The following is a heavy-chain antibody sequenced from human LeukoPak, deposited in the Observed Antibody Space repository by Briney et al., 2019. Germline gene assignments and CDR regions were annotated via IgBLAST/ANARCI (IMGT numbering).Heavy chain of an antibody. J-gene: IGHJ5*02. V-gene: IGHV4-59*01. Sequence: SETLSLTCTVSGGSISSYYWSWVRQPPGKGLEWIGCIYYSGSTNYNPSLNSRVTISVDTSKNQFSLKLNSVTAADTAVYYCAGVSATAWFDPWGQGTLVTVSS. D-gene: IGHD2-15*01. CDR1: GGSISSYY. CDR2: IYYSGST. CDR3: AGVSATAWFDP.